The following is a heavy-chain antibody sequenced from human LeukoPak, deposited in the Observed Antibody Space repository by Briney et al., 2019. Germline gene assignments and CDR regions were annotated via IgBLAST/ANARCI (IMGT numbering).Heavy chain of an antibody. J-gene: IGHJ4*02. Sequence: ASVKVSCKASGYTFTSYDINWVRLATGQGLEWMGWMNPNSGNTGYAQKFQGRVTMTKNTSISTAYMELSSLRSEDTAVYYCASMGVARYSGYDLDYWGQGTLITVSS. V-gene: IGHV1-8*01. CDR2: MNPNSGNT. CDR1: GYTFTSYD. D-gene: IGHD5-12*01. CDR3: ASMGVARYSGYDLDY.